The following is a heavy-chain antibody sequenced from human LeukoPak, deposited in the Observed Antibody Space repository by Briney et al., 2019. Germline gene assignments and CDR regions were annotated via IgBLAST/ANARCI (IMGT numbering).Heavy chain of an antibody. J-gene: IGHJ4*02. V-gene: IGHV3-21*01. CDR1: GLTFSSYS. D-gene: IGHD6-13*01. CDR3: ARRIAAAGNDY. Sequence: GGSLRLSCAASGLTFSSYSMNWVRQAPGKGLEWVSSISSSSSYIYYADSVKGRFTISRDNAKNSLYLQMNSLRAEDTAVYCCARRIAAAGNDYWGQGTLITVSS. CDR2: ISSSSSYI.